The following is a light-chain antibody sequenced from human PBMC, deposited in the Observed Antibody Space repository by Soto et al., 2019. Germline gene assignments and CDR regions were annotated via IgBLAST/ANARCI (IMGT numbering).Light chain of an antibody. Sequence: QSVLTQPASVSGSPGQSITISCTGTSSDIGDSNYVSWYQQHPGIASKLVIYDVSNRPSGVSNRFSGSKSANTASLTISGLQAEDEADYYCSSFRSSSTSYVFGTGTKVTVL. CDR2: DVS. J-gene: IGLJ1*01. CDR1: SSDIGDSNY. CDR3: SSFRSSSTSYV. V-gene: IGLV2-14*03.